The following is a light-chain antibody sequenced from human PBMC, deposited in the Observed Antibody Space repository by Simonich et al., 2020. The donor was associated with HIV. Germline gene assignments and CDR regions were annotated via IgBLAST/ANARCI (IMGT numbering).Light chain of an antibody. CDR1: QSVSSSY. V-gene: IGKV3D-20*02. CDR2: DAS. J-gene: IGKJ1*01. Sequence: EIVLTQSPGTLSLSPGERATLTCRTSQSVSSSYLAWYQQKPGLAPRLLIYDASSRATGIPDRFSGSGSGTDFTLTISRLEPEDFATYYCQQSYNTPRTFGQGSKVEIK. CDR3: QQSYNTPRT.